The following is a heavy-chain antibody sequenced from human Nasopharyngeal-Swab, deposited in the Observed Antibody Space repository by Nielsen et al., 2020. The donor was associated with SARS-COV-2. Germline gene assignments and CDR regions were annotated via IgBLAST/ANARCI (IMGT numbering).Heavy chain of an antibody. V-gene: IGHV4-61*01. CDR2: VVYSGRT. CDR1: GGSVSSDIYS. J-gene: IGHJ4*02. CDR3: ARTTTTTPFDS. D-gene: IGHD1-1*01. Sequence: SETLSLTCTVSGGSVSSDIYSWSWIRQPPGKGLEWIGYVVYSGRTNYNPSPKSRVTITVDTSKDQFSLKLNSVTAADTAMYFCARTTTTTPFDSWGQGTLVAVSS.